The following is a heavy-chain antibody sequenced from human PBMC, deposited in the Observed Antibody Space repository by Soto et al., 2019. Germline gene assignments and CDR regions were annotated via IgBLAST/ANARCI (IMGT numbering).Heavy chain of an antibody. CDR2: ISGSGGST. CDR1: GFTFSSYA. CDR3: AKAGYCSSATCATRYYYMDV. J-gene: IGHJ6*03. V-gene: IGHV3-23*01. Sequence: EVQLLASGGGLVQPGGSLRLSCAASGFTFSSYAMGWVRQAPGKGLEWVSAISGSGGSTYYADSVKGRFTISRDNSKNSLYMQMNSLRAEDTAVYYWAKAGYCSSATCATRYYYMDVWGKGTTVTVSS. D-gene: IGHD2-2*01.